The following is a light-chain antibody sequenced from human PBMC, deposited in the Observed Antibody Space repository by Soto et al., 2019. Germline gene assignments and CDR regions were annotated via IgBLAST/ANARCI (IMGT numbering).Light chain of an antibody. Sequence: DIQMTQSPSSLSASVGDRVTITCRASQTIRNYLNWYQQRPGKTPNLLVYAASNLRGGVPSRFSGSGSGTVFTLTISTLQPEDFATYYCQQIHSTSSYTFGQGTRVDIK. V-gene: IGKV1-39*01. CDR1: QTIRNY. CDR2: AAS. CDR3: QQIHSTSSYT. J-gene: IGKJ2*01.